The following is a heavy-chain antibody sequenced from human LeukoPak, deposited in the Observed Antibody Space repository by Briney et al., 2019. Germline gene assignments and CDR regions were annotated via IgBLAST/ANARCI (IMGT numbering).Heavy chain of an antibody. J-gene: IGHJ4*02. Sequence: PSETLSLTCTVSGAAVSAPHWIWIRQAPGKGLEWIGQSGSTNYNPSLESRVTISVDTSKNQLSLKMKSVTSADTAVYFCANLIAGGGGRGYSGQGALVTASS. V-gene: IGHV4-59*02. CDR1: GAAVSAPH. CDR3: ANLIAGGGGRGY. D-gene: IGHD1-26*01. CDR2: SGST.